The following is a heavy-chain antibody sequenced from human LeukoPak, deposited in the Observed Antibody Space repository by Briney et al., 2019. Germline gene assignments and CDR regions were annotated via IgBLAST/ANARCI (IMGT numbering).Heavy chain of an antibody. CDR1: GGSISSYY. Sequence: SETLSLTCSVSGGSISSYYWSWVRQPAGKGLEWIGRIYISGSTNYNPSLKSRVTMSVDTSKNQFSLKLSSGSAADTAVYYCARGIHNRGWYVGLYWGQGTLVTVSS. CDR2: IYISGST. V-gene: IGHV4-4*07. D-gene: IGHD6-19*01. J-gene: IGHJ4*02. CDR3: ARGIHNRGWYVGLY.